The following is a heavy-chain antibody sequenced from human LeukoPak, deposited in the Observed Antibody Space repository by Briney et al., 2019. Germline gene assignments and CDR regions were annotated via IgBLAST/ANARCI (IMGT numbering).Heavy chain of an antibody. V-gene: IGHV3-48*01. J-gene: IGHJ4*02. CDR1: GFTFSSYS. D-gene: IGHD3-3*01. CDR3: AREKRITIFGVVTLDY. CDR2: ISSSSSTI. Sequence: GGSLRLSCAASGFTFSSYSMNWVRQAPGKGLEWVSYISSSSSTIYYADSVKGRFTISRDNAKNSLYLQMNSLRAEDTAVYYCAREKRITIFGVVTLDYWGQGTLVTVS.